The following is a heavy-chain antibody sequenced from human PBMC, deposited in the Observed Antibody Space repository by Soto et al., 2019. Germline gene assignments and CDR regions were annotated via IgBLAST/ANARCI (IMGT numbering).Heavy chain of an antibody. D-gene: IGHD4-17*01. J-gene: IGHJ4*02. CDR1: GGSISSGGYY. CDR2: IYYSGST. Sequence: PSETLSLTCTVSGGSISSGGYYWSWIRQHPGKGLEWIGYIYYSGSTYYNPSLKSRVTISVDTSKNQFSLKLSSVTAADTAVYYCARVGVTTVVIGFDYWGQGTLVTVSS. CDR3: ARVGVTTVVIGFDY. V-gene: IGHV4-31*03.